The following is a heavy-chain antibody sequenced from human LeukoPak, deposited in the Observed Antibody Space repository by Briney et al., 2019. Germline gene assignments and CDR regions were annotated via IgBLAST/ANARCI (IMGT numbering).Heavy chain of an antibody. Sequence: SETLSLTCTVSGGSISSYYWSWIRQPPGKGLEWIGYIYYSGSTNYNPSLKSQVTISVDTSKNQFSLKLNSVTAADTAVYYCAKYLAATSESHFDYWGQGTLVTVSS. CDR2: IYYSGST. CDR3: AKYLAATSESHFDY. J-gene: IGHJ4*02. V-gene: IGHV4-59*03. CDR1: GGSISSYY. D-gene: IGHD6-13*01.